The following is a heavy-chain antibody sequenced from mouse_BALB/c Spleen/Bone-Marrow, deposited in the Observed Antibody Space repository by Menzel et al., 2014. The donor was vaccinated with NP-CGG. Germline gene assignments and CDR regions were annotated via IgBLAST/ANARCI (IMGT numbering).Heavy chain of an antibody. Sequence: AQLKQFVAELVKPGPSVPLSRTASGFNISYTYMPCAKQRPEQGLEWIGRIDPANGNPKNDPKFQVRATITADSSTNTAYLQLSSLRAEDTAVYYCAAYCYGSSYGFAYWGQGSLVTVAA. V-gene: IGHV14-3*02. D-gene: IGHD1-1*01. CDR1: GFNISYTY. CDR2: IDPANGNP. J-gene: IGHJ3*01. CDR3: AAYCYGSSYGFAY.